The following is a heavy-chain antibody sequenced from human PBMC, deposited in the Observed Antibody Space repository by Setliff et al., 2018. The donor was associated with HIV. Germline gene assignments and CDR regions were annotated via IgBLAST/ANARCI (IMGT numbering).Heavy chain of an antibody. CDR1: GFTFNTYG. J-gene: IGHJ4*01. Sequence: GGSLRLSCSASGFTFNTYGMSWVRQAPGKGLEWVSVISGSGNGTFYADSVKGRFTISRDNSKNTLYLQMNRLRVDDTAVYYCAKDGISGGSYPPYYFDYWGHGTLVTVSS. V-gene: IGHV3-23*01. CDR2: ISGSGNGT. CDR3: AKDGISGGSYPPYYFDY. D-gene: IGHD2-15*01.